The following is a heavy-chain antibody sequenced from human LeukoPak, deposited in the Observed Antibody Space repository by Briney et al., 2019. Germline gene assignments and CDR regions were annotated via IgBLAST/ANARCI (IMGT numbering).Heavy chain of an antibody. CDR1: GGSISSYY. Sequence: SETLSLTCTVSGGSISSYYWSWIRQPPGKGLEWIGYIYYSGSTNYNPSLKSRVTISVDTSKNQFSLKLSSVTAADTAVYYCARVGVARTRYWYFDLWGRGTLVTVSS. D-gene: IGHD2-21*01. J-gene: IGHJ2*01. V-gene: IGHV4-59*01. CDR3: ARVGVARTRYWYFDL. CDR2: IYYSGST.